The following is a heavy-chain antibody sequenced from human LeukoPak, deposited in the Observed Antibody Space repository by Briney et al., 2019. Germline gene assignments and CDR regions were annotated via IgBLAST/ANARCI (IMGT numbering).Heavy chain of an antibody. CDR1: GFTFSSYE. CDR3: ARDSSSWYYYYYGMDV. CDR2: ISSSGSTI. D-gene: IGHD6-13*01. J-gene: IGHJ6*02. Sequence: GGSLRLSCAASGFTFSSYEMNWVRQAPGKGLEWVSYISSSGSTIYYADSVKGRFTTSRDNAKNSLYLQMNSLRAEDTAVYYCARDSSSWYYYYYGMDVWGQGTTVTVSS. V-gene: IGHV3-48*03.